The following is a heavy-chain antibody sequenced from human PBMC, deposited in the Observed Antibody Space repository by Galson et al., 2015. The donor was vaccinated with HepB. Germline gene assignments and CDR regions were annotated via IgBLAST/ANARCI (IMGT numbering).Heavy chain of an antibody. D-gene: IGHD3-10*01. J-gene: IGHJ6*03. CDR3: TRAGGFYGSGTYVGQQDNYYYYIDV. Sequence: SVKVSCKASGGTFSSYAISWVRQAPGQGLEWMGGIIPIFSTANYAQKFQGRVTITADESTSAAFMELRSLTYKDTAVYYCTRAGGFYGSGTYVGQQDNYYYYIDVWGKGTSVTVSS. CDR2: IIPIFSTA. V-gene: IGHV1-69*13. CDR1: GGTFSSYA.